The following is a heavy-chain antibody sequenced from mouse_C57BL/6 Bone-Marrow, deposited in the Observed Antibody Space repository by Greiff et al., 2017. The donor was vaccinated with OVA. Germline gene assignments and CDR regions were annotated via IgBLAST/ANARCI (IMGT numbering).Heavy chain of an antibody. Sequence: EVKLMESGGGLVQPGGSLKLSCAASGFTFSDYYMYWVRQTPEKRLEWVAYISNGGGSTYYPDTVKGRFTISREHAKNTLYLQMSGLKSEDTAMYYCARRGYGNYEGYFDDWGQGTTLTVSS. V-gene: IGHV5-12*01. D-gene: IGHD2-10*02. CDR3: ARRGYGNYEGYFDD. CDR2: ISNGGGST. J-gene: IGHJ2*01. CDR1: GFTFSDYY.